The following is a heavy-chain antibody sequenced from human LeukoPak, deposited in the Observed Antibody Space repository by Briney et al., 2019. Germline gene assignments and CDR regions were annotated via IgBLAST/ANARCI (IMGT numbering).Heavy chain of an antibody. Sequence: ASVKVSCKASGYTFTSYGISWVRQAPGQGLEWMGWISAYNGNTNYAQKLQGRVTVTTDTSTSTAYMELRSLRSDDTAVYYCARHIVVVTAPYYFDYWGQGTLVTVSS. CDR3: ARHIVVVTAPYYFDY. CDR1: GYTFTSYG. V-gene: IGHV1-18*01. D-gene: IGHD2-21*02. CDR2: ISAYNGNT. J-gene: IGHJ4*02.